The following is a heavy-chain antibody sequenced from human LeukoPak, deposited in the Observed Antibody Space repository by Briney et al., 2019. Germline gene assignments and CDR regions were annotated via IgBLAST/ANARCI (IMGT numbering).Heavy chain of an antibody. CDR1: GFTFGSYA. D-gene: IGHD1-1*01. Sequence: PGGSLRLSCAASGFTFGSYAMNWVRQAPGKGLEWVAVISSDGSNKFYVDSVKGRFTISRDNSKNTLYLQMNSLRAEDTAVYYCARDSLTKTVDYWGQGTLVTVSS. V-gene: IGHV3-30*03. J-gene: IGHJ4*02. CDR3: ARDSLTKTVDY. CDR2: ISSDGSNK.